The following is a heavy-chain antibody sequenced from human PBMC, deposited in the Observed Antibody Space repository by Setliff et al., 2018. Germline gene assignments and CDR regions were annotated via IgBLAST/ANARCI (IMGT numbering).Heavy chain of an antibody. J-gene: IGHJ3*02. D-gene: IGHD3-16*01. V-gene: IGHV3-7*01. CDR3: ANDVRGGVYEI. CDR2: ISQDGSEK. Sequence: GGSLRLSCAASAFGFSSYWMSWVRQAPGKGPEWLAQISQDGSEKYYVDSVKGRLTISRDNARNSLYLQVNSLRVEDTAVYYCANDVRGGVYEIWGQGTMVTVSS. CDR1: AFGFSSYW.